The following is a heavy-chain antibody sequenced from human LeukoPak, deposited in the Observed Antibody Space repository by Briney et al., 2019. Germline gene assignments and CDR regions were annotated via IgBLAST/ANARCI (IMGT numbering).Heavy chain of an antibody. D-gene: IGHD1-14*01. Sequence: GGSLRLSCAASGFTFSDYYMSWIRQAPGKGLEWVSYISSSRSYTNYADSVKGRFTISRDNAKNSLYLQMNSPTAEDTAVYYCATRNSWSAYWGQGTLVTVSS. CDR1: GFTFSDYY. CDR2: ISSSRSYT. CDR3: ATRNSWSAY. J-gene: IGHJ4*02. V-gene: IGHV3-11*03.